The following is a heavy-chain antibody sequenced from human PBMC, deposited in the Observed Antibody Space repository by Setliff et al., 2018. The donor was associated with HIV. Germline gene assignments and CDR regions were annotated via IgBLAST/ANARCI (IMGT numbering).Heavy chain of an antibody. CDR3: ARLRQWLAFFDS. V-gene: IGHV4-39*01. CDR1: GGSISRGSYS. J-gene: IGHJ4*02. CDR2: ISYTGIT. D-gene: IGHD6-19*01. Sequence: SETLSLTCTVSGGSISRGSYSWGWIRQPPGKGLEWIGSISYTGITNYNPSLKSRVTISVDTSQNQFSLKLISVTAADTAVYYCARLRQWLAFFDSWGQGTLVTVSS.